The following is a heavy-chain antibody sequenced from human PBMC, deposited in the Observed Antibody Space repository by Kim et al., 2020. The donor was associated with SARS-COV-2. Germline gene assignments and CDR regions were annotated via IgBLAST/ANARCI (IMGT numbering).Heavy chain of an antibody. J-gene: IGHJ3*01. CDR3: ARQGGSGTFDV. CDR2: DA. Sequence: DARHSPSFQGQGTFSVDNSISTAYLQWSSLKASDTAVYYCARQGGSGTFDVWGQGTKVTVSS. D-gene: IGHD2-15*01. V-gene: IGHV5-51*01.